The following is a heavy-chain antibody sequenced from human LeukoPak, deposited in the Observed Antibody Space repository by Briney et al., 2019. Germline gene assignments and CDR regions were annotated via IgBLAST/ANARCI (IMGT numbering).Heavy chain of an antibody. V-gene: IGHV3-23*01. CDR2: ISGSGGGT. CDR1: GFTFSNYA. CDR3: AKSPDTTYFDY. Sequence: PGGSLRLSCAASGFTFSNYAMTWVRQAPGKGLEWVSAISGSGGGTFYADSVKGRFTISRDNSKNTLYLQMNSLRAEDTAVYYCAKSPDTTYFDYWGQGTLVTVSS. D-gene: IGHD2/OR15-2a*01. J-gene: IGHJ4*02.